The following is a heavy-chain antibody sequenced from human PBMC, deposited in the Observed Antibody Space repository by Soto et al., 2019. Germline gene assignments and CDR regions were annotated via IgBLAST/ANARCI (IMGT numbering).Heavy chain of an antibody. V-gene: IGHV1-8*01. Sequence: ASVKVSCKASGYTFTSYDINWVRQATGQGLEWMGWMNPNSGNTGYAQKFQGRVTMTRNTSISTAYMELSSLRSEDTAVYYCARSGDWNYGIDYWGQGTLVTVSS. D-gene: IGHD1-7*01. CDR2: MNPNSGNT. CDR3: ARSGDWNYGIDY. CDR1: GYTFTSYD. J-gene: IGHJ4*02.